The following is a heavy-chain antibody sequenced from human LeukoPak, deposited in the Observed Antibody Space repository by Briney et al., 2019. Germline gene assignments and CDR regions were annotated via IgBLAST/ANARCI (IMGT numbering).Heavy chain of an antibody. J-gene: IGHJ4*02. V-gene: IGHV3-23*01. D-gene: IGHD6-19*01. CDR1: GFTFSSYV. CDR3: AKEYRSGWYYFDY. CDR2: ISGSGGTT. Sequence: GGSLRLSCAASGFTFSSYVMSWVRQASGKGLEWVSGISGSGGTTYYADSVKGRFTISRANSKNTLYLQMTSLRAEDTAVYYCAKEYRSGWYYFDYWGQGTLVTVSS.